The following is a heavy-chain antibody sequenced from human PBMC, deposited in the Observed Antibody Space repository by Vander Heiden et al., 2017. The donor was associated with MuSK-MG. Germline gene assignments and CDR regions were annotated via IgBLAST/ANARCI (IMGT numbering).Heavy chain of an antibody. CDR2: IIPILGTA. J-gene: IGHJ4*02. CDR1: GGPFSSYA. Sequence: QVQLVQSGAEVKKPGSSVKVSCKASGGPFSSYAISWVRQAPGQGLEWMGGIIPILGTANYAQKFQGRVTITADESTSTAYMELSSLRSEDTAVYYCARVALDRGYFDYWGQGTLVTVSS. CDR3: ARVALDRGYFDY. D-gene: IGHD3-10*01. V-gene: IGHV1-69*01.